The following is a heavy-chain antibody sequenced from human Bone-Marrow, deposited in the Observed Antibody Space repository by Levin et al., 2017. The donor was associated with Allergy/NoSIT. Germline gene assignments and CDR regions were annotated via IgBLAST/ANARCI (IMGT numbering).Heavy chain of an antibody. CDR1: GYSISGAYY. V-gene: IGHV4-38-2*01. J-gene: IGHJ4*02. Sequence: SETLSLTCAVSGYSISGAYYWGWIRQPPGKGLEWIGSVYHSESASHNPSLKSRVTISIDTSKNQFSLKLSSMTAADTAVYYCARLIRRGAAGGDHWGQGTLVTVSS. D-gene: IGHD2/OR15-2a*01. CDR2: VYHSESA. CDR3: ARLIRRGAAGGDH.